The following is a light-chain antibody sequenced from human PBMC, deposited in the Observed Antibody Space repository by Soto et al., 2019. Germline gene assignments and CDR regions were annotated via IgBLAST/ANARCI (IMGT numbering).Light chain of an antibody. CDR3: QGYNSYGAG. V-gene: IGKV1-5*03. J-gene: IGKJ1*01. CDR1: QTIRSW. CDR2: KAS. Sequence: DIQMTQSPSTLSGSVGDRVTITCRPSQTIRSWLAWYQQKPGKAPNLLIYKASTLKSGVPSRFSGRGSRRECTVRMSRLQPDDFAPCYCQGYNSYGAGFGRGPKV.